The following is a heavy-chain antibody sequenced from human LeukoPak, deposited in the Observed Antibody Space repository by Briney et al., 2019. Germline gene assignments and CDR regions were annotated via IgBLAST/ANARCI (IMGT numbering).Heavy chain of an antibody. CDR1: GGSISSYY. J-gene: IGHJ4*02. CDR3: ARDTRSYYDSSGYYDY. Sequence: SETLSLTCTVSGGSISSYYWSWIRQPPGKGLEWIGYIYYSGSTNYNPSLKSRVTISVDTSKNQFSLKLSSVTAADTAVYYCARDTRSYYDSSGYYDYWGQGTLVTVSS. CDR2: IYYSGST. V-gene: IGHV4-59*01. D-gene: IGHD3-22*01.